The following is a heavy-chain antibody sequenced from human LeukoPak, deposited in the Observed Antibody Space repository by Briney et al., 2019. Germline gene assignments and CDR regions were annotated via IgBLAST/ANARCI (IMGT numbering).Heavy chain of an antibody. D-gene: IGHD5-18*01. CDR1: GGSISSYY. CDR2: IYYSGST. V-gene: IGHV4-59*08. CDR3: ARREYSYGSVNWFDP. Sequence: PSETPSLTCTVSGGSISSYYWSWIRQPPGKGLEWIGYIYYSGSTNYNPSLKSRVTISVDTSKNQFSLKLSSVTAADTAVYYCARREYSYGSVNWFDPWGQGTLVTVSS. J-gene: IGHJ5*02.